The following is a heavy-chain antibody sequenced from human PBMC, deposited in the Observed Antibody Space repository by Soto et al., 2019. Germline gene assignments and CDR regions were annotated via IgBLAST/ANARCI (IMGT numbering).Heavy chain of an antibody. V-gene: IGHV1-2*04. J-gene: IGHJ4*02. CDR1: GDTFTGCY. CDR3: ASDLSDSSGYYLYRLDY. Sequence: GASVKVSCKAAGDTFTGCYMHWGRQAPGQGLEWMGWINPKSGGTNYAQKFEGWVTMTRDTSISTVYMELSSLRYDDTAVYYCASDLSDSSGYYLYRLDYWGQGTLVTVSS. CDR2: INPKSGGT. D-gene: IGHD3-22*01.